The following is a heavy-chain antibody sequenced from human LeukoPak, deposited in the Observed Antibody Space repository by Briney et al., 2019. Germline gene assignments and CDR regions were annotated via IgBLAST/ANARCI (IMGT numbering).Heavy chain of an antibody. V-gene: IGHV3-53*01. CDR1: GFTVSSSY. D-gene: IGHD5-18*01. J-gene: IGHJ4*02. CDR3: AKGYNYAYEY. CDR2: IYSGGST. Sequence: GGSLRLSCAASGFTVSSSYMSWVRQAPGKGLEWVSLIYSGGSTYYAASVKGRFTISRDNSKNTLYLQMNSLRPEDTAVYYCAKGYNYAYEYWGQGTLVTVST.